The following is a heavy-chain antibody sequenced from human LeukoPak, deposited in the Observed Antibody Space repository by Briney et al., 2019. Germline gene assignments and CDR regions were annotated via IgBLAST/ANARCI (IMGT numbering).Heavy chain of an antibody. CDR1: GASLNGRY. J-gene: IGHJ3*02. Sequence: SETLSLTCAVYGASLNGRYWNWIRQPPGKGLEWIGEGSDVGGTKYNPSLKSRVTISADTSKNQFSLKLSSVTAADTAVYYCVADPREDAFDIWGQGTMVTVSS. CDR2: GSDVGGT. CDR3: VADPREDAFDI. V-gene: IGHV4-34*01.